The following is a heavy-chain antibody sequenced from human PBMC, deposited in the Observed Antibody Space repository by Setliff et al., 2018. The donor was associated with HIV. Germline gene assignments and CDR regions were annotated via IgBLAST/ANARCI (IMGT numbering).Heavy chain of an antibody. V-gene: IGHV4-4*07. CDR3: ARDRSSGWSKDWFDT. Sequence: ETLSLTCTVSGGSISSYYWSWIRQPAGKGLEWIGHIYISGSTNYNPSFNSRVTMSVDTSKNQFSLRLTSVTAADTAMYHCARDRSSGWSKDWFDTWGQGILVTVSS. D-gene: IGHD6-19*01. J-gene: IGHJ5*02. CDR2: IYISGST. CDR1: GGSISSYY.